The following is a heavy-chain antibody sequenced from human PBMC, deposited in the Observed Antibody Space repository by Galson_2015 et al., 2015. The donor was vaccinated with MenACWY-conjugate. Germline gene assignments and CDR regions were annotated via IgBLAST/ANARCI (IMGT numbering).Heavy chain of an antibody. V-gene: IGHV4-39*02. Sequence: ETLSLTCTVSGGSISSRGYYWGWLRQPPGKGLEWIGGIYSGGSTYYNPSLKSRVTISADTSKNHFSLNLSSVTAADTALYFCARPRRTGAGATDFDYWGQGTLVTVSS. J-gene: IGHJ4*02. D-gene: IGHD1-26*01. CDR2: IYSGGST. CDR1: GGSISSRGYY. CDR3: ARPRRTGAGATDFDY.